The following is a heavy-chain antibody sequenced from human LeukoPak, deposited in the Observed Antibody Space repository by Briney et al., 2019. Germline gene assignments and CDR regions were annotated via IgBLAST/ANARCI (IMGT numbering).Heavy chain of an antibody. CDR3: ARSPRYFDWFFDY. CDR1: GFTFSSYA. Sequence: GGSLRLSCATSGFTFSSYAMHWVRQAPGKGLEWVAVISYDGSNKYYADSVKGRFTISRDNSKNTLYLQMNSLRAEDTAVYYCARSPRYFDWFFDYWGQGTLVTVSS. CDR2: ISYDGSNK. V-gene: IGHV3-30*04. J-gene: IGHJ4*02. D-gene: IGHD3-9*01.